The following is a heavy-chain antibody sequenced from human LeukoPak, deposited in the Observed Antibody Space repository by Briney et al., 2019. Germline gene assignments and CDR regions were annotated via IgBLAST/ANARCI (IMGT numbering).Heavy chain of an antibody. J-gene: IGHJ3*02. V-gene: IGHV3-21*01. D-gene: IGHD1-26*01. CDR3: ARIMGIVGNQEGAFDI. CDR1: GFTFSSYS. CDR2: ISSSSSYI. Sequence: GGSLRLSCAASGFTFSSYSMNWVRQAPGKGLEWVSSISSSSSYIYYADSVKGRFTISRDNAKNSLYLQMSSLRAEDTAVYYCARIMGIVGNQEGAFDIWGQGTMVTVSS.